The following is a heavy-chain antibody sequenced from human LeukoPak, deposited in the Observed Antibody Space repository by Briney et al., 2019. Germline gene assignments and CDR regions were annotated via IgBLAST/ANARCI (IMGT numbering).Heavy chain of an antibody. CDR1: GFTFSSYS. D-gene: IGHD2-2*01. V-gene: IGHV3-21*01. J-gene: IGHJ5*02. CDR3: ARSVLGYCSSTSCHNWFDP. CDR2: ISSSSSYI. Sequence: PGGSLRHSCAASGFTFSSYSMNWVRQAPGKGLERVSSISSSSSYIYYADSVKGRFTISRDNAKNSLYLQMNSLRAEDTAVYYSARSVLGYCSSTSCHNWFDPWGQGTLVTVSS.